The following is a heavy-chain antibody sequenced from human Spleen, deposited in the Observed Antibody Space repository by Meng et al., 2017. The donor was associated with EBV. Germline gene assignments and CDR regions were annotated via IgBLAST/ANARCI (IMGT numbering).Heavy chain of an antibody. CDR3: AREMAGIIDY. J-gene: IGHJ4*02. D-gene: IGHD5-24*01. CDR1: DGSISSGGFY. V-gene: IGHV4-30-4*01. Sequence: VTLQESGPGLVKPSQALSLTCAVSDGSISSGGFYWSWIRQPPGKGLEWIGYIYYSGSTYYNPSLKSRVTISVDTSKNQFSLKLSSVTAADTAVYYCAREMAGIIDYWGQGTLVTVSS. CDR2: IYYSGST.